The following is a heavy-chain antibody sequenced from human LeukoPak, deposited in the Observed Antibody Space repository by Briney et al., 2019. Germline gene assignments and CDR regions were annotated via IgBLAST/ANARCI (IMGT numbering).Heavy chain of an antibody. J-gene: IGHJ4*02. Sequence: GGSLRLSCSASGFTFSDYYMSWIRQAPGKGLEWVSYISSNGSTLYYADSEKGRFTISRDNAKNSLYLQMNSLRAGDTAVYYCARDSGDFPPGPKDYWGQGNLVTVSS. CDR3: ARDSGDFPPGPKDY. D-gene: IGHD4-17*01. CDR1: GFTFSDYY. V-gene: IGHV3-11*01. CDR2: ISSNGSTL.